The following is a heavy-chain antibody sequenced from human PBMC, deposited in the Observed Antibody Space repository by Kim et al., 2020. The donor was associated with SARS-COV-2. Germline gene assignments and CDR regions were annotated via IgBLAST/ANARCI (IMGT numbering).Heavy chain of an antibody. CDR2: IYYSGST. Sequence: SETLSLTCTVSGGSISSYYWSWIRQPPGKGLEWIGYIYYSGSTNYNPSLKSRVTISVDTSKNQFSLKLSSVTAADTAVYYCARSAYFAFDIWGQGTMVTVSS. CDR1: GGSISSYY. J-gene: IGHJ3*02. D-gene: IGHD2-21*01. CDR3: ARSAYFAFDI. V-gene: IGHV4-59*13.